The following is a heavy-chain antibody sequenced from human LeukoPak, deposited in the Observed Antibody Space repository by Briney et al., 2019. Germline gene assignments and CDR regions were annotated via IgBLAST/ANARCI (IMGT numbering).Heavy chain of an antibody. CDR1: GFTFSSSW. V-gene: IGHV3-7*03. Sequence: GGSLRLSCAASGFTFSSSWMSWVRQAPGRGLEWVANIKQDGSEKYYVGSVKGRFTISRDNAKNSLYLQMDSLRAEDTAVYYCARDGPYSTSSTHPPWGQGTLVTVSS. D-gene: IGHD6-6*01. CDR3: ARDGPYSTSSTHPP. J-gene: IGHJ5*02. CDR2: IKQDGSEK.